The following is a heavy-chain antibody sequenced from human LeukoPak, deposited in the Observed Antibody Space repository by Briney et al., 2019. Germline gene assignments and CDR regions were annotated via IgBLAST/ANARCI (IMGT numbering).Heavy chain of an antibody. Sequence: ASVKVSCKASGYTFTSYGISWVRQAPGQGLEWMGWISAYNGNTNYAQKLQGRVTMTTDTSTSTAYMELRSLRSDDTAVYYCARNGWITYYYDSSGYYLPDYWGQGTLVTVSS. J-gene: IGHJ4*02. D-gene: IGHD3-22*01. CDR3: ARNGWITYYYDSSGYYLPDY. CDR1: GYTFTSYG. V-gene: IGHV1-18*01. CDR2: ISAYNGNT.